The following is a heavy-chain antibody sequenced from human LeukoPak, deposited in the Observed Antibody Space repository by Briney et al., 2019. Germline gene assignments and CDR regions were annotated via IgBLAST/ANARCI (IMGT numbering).Heavy chain of an antibody. J-gene: IGHJ6*03. CDR2: IYYSGST. CDR3: ARDARYYYYMDV. Sequence: PSQTLSLTCTVSGGSISSGDYYWSWIRQPPGKGLEWIGYIYYSGSTYYNPSLKSRVTISVDTSKNQFSLKLSSVTAADTAVYYCARDARYYYYMDVWGKGTTVTVSS. CDR1: GGSISSGDYY. D-gene: IGHD2-8*01. V-gene: IGHV4-30-4*08.